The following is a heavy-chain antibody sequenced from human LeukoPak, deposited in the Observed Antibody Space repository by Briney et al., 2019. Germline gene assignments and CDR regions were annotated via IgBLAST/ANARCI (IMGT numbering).Heavy chain of an antibody. CDR3: ARSLWFGDGPSYYYYGMDV. D-gene: IGHD3-10*01. V-gene: IGHV3-13*01. CDR2: IGTAGDT. Sequence: GGSLRLSCAASGFTFSSYDMHWVRHATGKGLEWVSAIGTAGDTYYPGSVKGRFTISRENAKNSLYLQMNSLRAGDTAVYYCARSLWFGDGPSYYYYGMDVWGQGTTVTVSS. CDR1: GFTFSSYD. J-gene: IGHJ6*02.